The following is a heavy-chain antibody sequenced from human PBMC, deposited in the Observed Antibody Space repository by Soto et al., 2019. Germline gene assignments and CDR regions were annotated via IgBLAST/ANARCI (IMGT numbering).Heavy chain of an antibody. CDR1: GFTFSSYA. D-gene: IGHD5-18*01. CDR3: ARDRIQLWRAFDY. V-gene: IGHV3-30-3*01. Sequence: QPGGSLRLSCAASGFTFSSYAMHWVRQAPGKGLEWVAVISYDGSNKYYADSVKGRFTISRDNSKNTLYLQMNSLRAEDTAVYYCARDRIQLWRAFDYWGQGTLVTVSS. J-gene: IGHJ4*02. CDR2: ISYDGSNK.